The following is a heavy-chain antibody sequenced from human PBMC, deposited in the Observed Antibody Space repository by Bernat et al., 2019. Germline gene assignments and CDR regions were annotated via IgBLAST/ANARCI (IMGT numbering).Heavy chain of an antibody. CDR1: GFTVSSKY. D-gene: IGHD6-19*01. V-gene: IGHV3-66*01. CDR2: FYSGGST. J-gene: IGHJ3*01. Sequence: EVQLVESGGGLVQPGGSLRLSCAASGFTVSSKYMSWVRQAPGKGLEWVSLFYSGGSTYYADTVKGRFTISSDNSKNTLYLQMNSLRAEDTAVYYCGRLLSSSLLGYSIGYYSFDVWGQGTMVTVSS. CDR3: GRLLSSSLLGYSIGYYSFDV.